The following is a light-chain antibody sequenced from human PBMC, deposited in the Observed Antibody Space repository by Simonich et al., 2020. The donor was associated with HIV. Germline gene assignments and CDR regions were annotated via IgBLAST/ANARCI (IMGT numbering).Light chain of an antibody. J-gene: IGKJ2*01. CDR3: HQYNNWPLF. CDR1: QSISSN. CDR2: GAS. Sequence: EIVMTQSPATLSVSPGERAPLSCRASQSISSNLAWYQQKPGQAPRLLIYGASTRATGIPARFSGSGSGTEFALTISSLQSEDFAVYYCHQYNNWPLFFGQGTKVEIK. V-gene: IGKV3D-15*01.